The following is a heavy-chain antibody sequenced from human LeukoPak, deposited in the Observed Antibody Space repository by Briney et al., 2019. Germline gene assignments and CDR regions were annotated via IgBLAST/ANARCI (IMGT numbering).Heavy chain of an antibody. CDR1: GFTFSSYW. CDR3: ATAHHSGYDRRGVGYYGY. D-gene: IGHD5-12*01. Sequence: PGGSLRLSCAASGFTFSSYWMSWVRQAPGKGLEWVANIKQDGSEKYYVDSVKGRFTISRDNAKNSLYLQMNSLRAEDTAVFYCATAHHSGYDRRGVGYYGYWGQGTLVTVSS. CDR2: IKQDGSEK. J-gene: IGHJ4*02. V-gene: IGHV3-7*01.